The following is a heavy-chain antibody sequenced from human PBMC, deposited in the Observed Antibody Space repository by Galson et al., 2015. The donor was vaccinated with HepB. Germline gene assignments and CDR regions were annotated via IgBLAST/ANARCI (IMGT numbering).Heavy chain of an antibody. CDR1: GGSISGYY. CDR2: IYSSGTT. V-gene: IGHV4-59*01. Sequence: LSLTCTVSGGSISGYYWSWIRQFPGKGLECIGYIYSSGTTNYNPSLKSRVTISVDTSKNQFSLNLSPVTAADTAVYYCARWTGYTYGYFDYWGLGTLVTVSS. CDR3: ARWTGYTYGYFDY. J-gene: IGHJ4*02. D-gene: IGHD5-18*01.